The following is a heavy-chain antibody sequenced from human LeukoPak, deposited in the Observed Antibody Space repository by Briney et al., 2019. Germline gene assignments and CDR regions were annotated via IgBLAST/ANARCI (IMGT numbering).Heavy chain of an antibody. V-gene: IGHV4-4*07. D-gene: IGHD1-7*01. CDR1: GDSISIYY. J-gene: IGHJ3*02. CDR2: IYTRRST. Sequence: LETLALTCSVSGDSISIYYWSWRPEPAGEGLGWSGRIYTRRSTNYNPSLKSRVNMPVDTTKKQISLNMNCATAADTAVYYCARDAEVELDYDAFDIWGQGTMVSVSS. CDR3: ARDAEVELDYDAFDI.